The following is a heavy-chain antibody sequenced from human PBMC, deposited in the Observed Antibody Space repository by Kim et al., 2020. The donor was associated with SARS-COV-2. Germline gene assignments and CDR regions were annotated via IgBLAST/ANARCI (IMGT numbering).Heavy chain of an antibody. CDR2: VFDSGST. J-gene: IGHJ2*01. D-gene: IGHD3-22*01. Sequence: SETLSFTCTVSGGSISYYYWSWIRQPPGKGLEWIGYVFDSGSTKYNPSLKSRVTISLDTSKKQFSLQLTSVTAADTAVYYCARGKYYYDGSGNPRFWYFDIWGRGTLVTVSS. CDR3: ARGKYYYDGSGNPRFWYFDI. V-gene: IGHV4-59*01. CDR1: GGSISYYY.